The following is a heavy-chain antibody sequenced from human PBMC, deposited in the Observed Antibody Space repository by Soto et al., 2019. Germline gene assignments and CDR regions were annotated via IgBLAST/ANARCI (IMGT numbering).Heavy chain of an antibody. CDR2: TYYRSKWYN. J-gene: IGHJ5*02. CDR1: GDSVSSNSAA. V-gene: IGHV6-1*01. D-gene: IGHD2-8*01. Sequence: PSQTLSLTCAISGDSVSSNSAAWNWIRRSPSRGLEWLGRTYYRSKWYNDYAVSVKSRITLNPDTSKNQFSLQLNSVTPEDTAVYYCARELMVYAIGNWFDPWGQGTLVTVSS. CDR3: ARELMVYAIGNWFDP.